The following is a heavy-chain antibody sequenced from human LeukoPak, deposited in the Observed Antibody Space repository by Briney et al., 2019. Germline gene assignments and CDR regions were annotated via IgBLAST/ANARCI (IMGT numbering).Heavy chain of an antibody. Sequence: EASVKVSCKASGGTFSSYAISWVRQAPGQGLEWMGGIIPIFGTANYAQKFQGRVTITADESTSTAYMELSSLRSEDTAVYYCARGFQRAYGPQYGMDVWGQGTAVTVSS. CDR3: ARGFQRAYGPQYGMDV. J-gene: IGHJ6*02. CDR1: GGTFSSYA. D-gene: IGHD2-21*01. CDR2: IIPIFGTA. V-gene: IGHV1-69*13.